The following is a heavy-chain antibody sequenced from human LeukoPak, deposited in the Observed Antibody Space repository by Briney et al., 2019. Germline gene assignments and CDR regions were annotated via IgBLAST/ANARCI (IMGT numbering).Heavy chain of an antibody. CDR3: ATLGGHSLAAQSGY. CDR2: INPNTGGT. Sequence: ASVKVSCKASGYTFTGYYIHWARQAPGQGLEWMGWINPNTGGTHYAQNFQGRVTMTRDTSITTAYMELSRLISDDTALYYCATLGGHSLAAQSGYWGQGTLVTVSS. CDR1: GYTFTGYY. V-gene: IGHV1-2*02. J-gene: IGHJ4*02. D-gene: IGHD2-15*01.